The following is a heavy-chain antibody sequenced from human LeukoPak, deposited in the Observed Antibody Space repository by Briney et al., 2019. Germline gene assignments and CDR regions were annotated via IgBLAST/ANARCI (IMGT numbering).Heavy chain of an antibody. CDR3: ARQTAKNVDTARFDS. D-gene: IGHD5-18*01. J-gene: IGHJ4*02. Sequence: SETLSLTCAVYGGSFSGYYWSWIRQPPGKGLEWIGEINHSGSTNYNPSLKSRVTISVDTSKNQFSLKLSSVTAADTAVYYCARQTAKNVDTARFDSWGQGTLVTVSS. CDR2: INHSGST. CDR1: GGSFSGYY. V-gene: IGHV4-34*01.